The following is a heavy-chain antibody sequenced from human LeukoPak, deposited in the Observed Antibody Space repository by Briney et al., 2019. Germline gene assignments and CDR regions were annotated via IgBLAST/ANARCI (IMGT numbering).Heavy chain of an antibody. Sequence: GGSLRLSCAASGFTFSSYGMHRVRQAPGKGLEWVAVISYDGSNKYYADSVKGRFTISRDNSKNTLYLQMNSLRAEDTAVYYCAKDVLDSSGSFDYWGQGTLVTVSS. CDR2: ISYDGSNK. D-gene: IGHD6-19*01. J-gene: IGHJ4*02. V-gene: IGHV3-30*18. CDR3: AKDVLDSSGSFDY. CDR1: GFTFSSYG.